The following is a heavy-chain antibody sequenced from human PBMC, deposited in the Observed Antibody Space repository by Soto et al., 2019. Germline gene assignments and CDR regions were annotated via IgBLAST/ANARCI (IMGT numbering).Heavy chain of an antibody. V-gene: IGHV1-69*13. CDR3: ARGESIRDGYNSGGYYYGMDV. J-gene: IGHJ6*02. Sequence: SVKVSCKASGGTFSSYAISWVRQAPGQGLEWMGGIIPIFGTANYAQKFQGRVTITADESTSTAYMELSSLRSEDTAVYYCARGESIRDGYNSGGYYYGMDVWGQGTTVTVSS. D-gene: IGHD5-12*01. CDR1: GGTFSSYA. CDR2: IIPIFGTA.